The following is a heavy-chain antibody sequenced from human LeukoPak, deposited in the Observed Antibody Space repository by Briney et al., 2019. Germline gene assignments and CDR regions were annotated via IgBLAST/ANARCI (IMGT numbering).Heavy chain of an antibody. V-gene: IGHV1-18*01. Sequence: GASVKVSCRASGYTFISYGITSVRQAPGQGLEWMGWISHYSGKTNFQPNLQGRVTMTTDTSTSTDYMELRSRRSDDTDVSYCARDGGVGPTAPPDYYSYQNVVWGKGTTVTVSS. CDR1: GYTFISYG. CDR3: ARDGGVGPTAPPDYYSYQNVV. J-gene: IGHJ6*03. CDR2: ISHYSGKT. D-gene: IGHD1-26*01.